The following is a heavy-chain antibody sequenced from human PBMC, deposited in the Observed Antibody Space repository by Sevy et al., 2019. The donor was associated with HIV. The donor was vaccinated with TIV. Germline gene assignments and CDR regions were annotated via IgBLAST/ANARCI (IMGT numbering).Heavy chain of an antibody. CDR1: GFTFSDFY. J-gene: IGHJ4*02. D-gene: IGHD3-16*01. V-gene: IGHV3-11*01. CDR2: ISDSGHIK. CDR3: VRGGGRIHDFDY. Sequence: GGSLRLSCAASGFTFSDFYMSWIRQAPGKGLEWVSYISDSGHIKHYEDSVKGRFLISRDNAHNTVHLQMNSLTAEDTADYYCVRGGGRIHDFDYWGRGTLVTVFS.